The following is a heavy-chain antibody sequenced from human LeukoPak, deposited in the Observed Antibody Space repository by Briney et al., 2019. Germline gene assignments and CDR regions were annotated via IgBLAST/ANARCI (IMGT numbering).Heavy chain of an antibody. CDR1: GYTFTGYY. CDR3: ARDLKNYGDHKKALSY. CDR2: INPNSGGT. V-gene: IGHV1-2*02. Sequence: ASVKVSCKASGYTFTGYYMHWVRQAPGQGLEWMGWINPNSGGTNYAQKFQGRVTMTRDTSISTAYMELSRLRSDDTAVYYCARDLKNYGDHKKALSYWGQGTLVTVSS. D-gene: IGHD4-17*01. J-gene: IGHJ4*02.